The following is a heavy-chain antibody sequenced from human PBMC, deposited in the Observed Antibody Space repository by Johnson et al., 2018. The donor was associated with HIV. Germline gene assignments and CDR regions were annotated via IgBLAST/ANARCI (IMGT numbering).Heavy chain of an antibody. CDR1: GFTFSDYN. CDR3: ARECQYSYDSSGCTYDAFDI. Sequence: QVQVVESGGGLVKPGGSLRLSCATSGFTFSDYNMNWIRQAPGKGLEWISYISRSGTTIYYADSVKGRFTISRDNAKNTLYVQMNSLRAEDTAVYYCARECQYSYDSSGCTYDAFDIWGQGTMVTVYS. J-gene: IGHJ3*02. CDR2: ISRSGTTI. V-gene: IGHV3-11*04. D-gene: IGHD3-22*01.